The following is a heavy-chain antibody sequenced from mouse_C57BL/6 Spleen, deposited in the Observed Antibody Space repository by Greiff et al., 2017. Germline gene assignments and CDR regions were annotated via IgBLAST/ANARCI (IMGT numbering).Heavy chain of an antibody. J-gene: IGHJ2*01. D-gene: IGHD3-2*02. V-gene: IGHV1-59*01. CDR2: IDPSDSYT. CDR3: ARGKKAQADFDY. Sequence: QVQLQQPGAELVRPGSSVKLSCKASGYTFTSYWMDWVKQRPGQGLEWIGVIDPSDSYTNYNQKFKGKATLTVDTSSSTAYMQLSSLTSEDSAVYYCARGKKAQADFDYWGQGTTLTVSS. CDR1: GYTFTSYW.